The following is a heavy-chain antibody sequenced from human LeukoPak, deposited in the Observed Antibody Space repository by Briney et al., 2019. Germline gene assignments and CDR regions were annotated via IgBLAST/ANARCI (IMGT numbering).Heavy chain of an antibody. CDR3: AKDLGYYYGSGSWDY. Sequence: PGGSLRLSCAASGFTFSSDAMSWVRQAPGKGLEWVSAISGSGGSTYYADSVKGRFTISRDNSKNTLYLQMNSLRAEDTAVYYCAKDLGYYYGSGSWDYWGQGTLVTVSS. J-gene: IGHJ4*02. CDR1: GFTFSSDA. D-gene: IGHD3-10*01. V-gene: IGHV3-23*01. CDR2: ISGSGGST.